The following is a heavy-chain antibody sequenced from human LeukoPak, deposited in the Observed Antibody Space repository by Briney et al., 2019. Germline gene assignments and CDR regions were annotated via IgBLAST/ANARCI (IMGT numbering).Heavy chain of an antibody. D-gene: IGHD2-15*01. V-gene: IGHV4-59*01. CDR1: GGSISSYY. Sequence: SETLSLTCTVSGGSISSYYWSWIRQPPGKGLEWIGYIYYSGSTNYNPSLKSRVTISVDTSKNQFSLKLSSVTAADTAVYYCARSSGHPPKEPRYCSGGSCYCFDYWGQGTLVTVSS. CDR2: IYYSGST. CDR3: ARSSGHPPKEPRYCSGGSCYCFDY. J-gene: IGHJ4*02.